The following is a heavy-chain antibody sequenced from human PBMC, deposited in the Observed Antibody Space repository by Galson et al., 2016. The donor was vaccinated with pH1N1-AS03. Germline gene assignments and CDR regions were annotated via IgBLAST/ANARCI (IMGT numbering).Heavy chain of an antibody. CDR1: GKFSSYA. CDR3: ARVSAGLTGYYYAMDV. J-gene: IGHJ6*02. CDR2: IIGMFGTT. Sequence: GKFSSYAISWVRQAPGQGLEWMGGIIGMFGTTNYAQRFQGRVTMTRDTSTSTVYMELSSLRSDDTAVYYCARVSAGLTGYYYAMDVWGQGTTVTVSS. V-gene: IGHV1-69*05. D-gene: IGHD4/OR15-4a*01.